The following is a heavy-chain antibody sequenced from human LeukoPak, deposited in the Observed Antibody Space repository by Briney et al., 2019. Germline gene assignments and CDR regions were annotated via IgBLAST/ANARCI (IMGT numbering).Heavy chain of an antibody. CDR3: ASNDFWSGYYTGQGAFDI. J-gene: IGHJ3*02. CDR1: GGTFSSYA. CDR2: IIPIFGTA. D-gene: IGHD3-3*01. Sequence: ASVKVSCKASGGTFSSYAISWVRQAPGQGLEWMGGIIPIFGTANYAQKFQGRVTMTRDMSTSTVYTELSSLRSEDTAVYYCASNDFWSGYYTGQGAFDIWGQGTMVTVSS. V-gene: IGHV1-69*05.